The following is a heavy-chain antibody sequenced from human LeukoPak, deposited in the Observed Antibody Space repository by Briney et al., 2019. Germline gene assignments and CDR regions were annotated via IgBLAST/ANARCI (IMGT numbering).Heavy chain of an antibody. CDR1: GFTFSSYA. CDR2: ISSSGSTI. J-gene: IGHJ4*02. Sequence: GGSLRLSCAASGFTFSSYAMHWVRQAPGKGLEWVSYISSSGSTIYYADSVKGRFTISRDNAKNSLYLQMNSLRAEDTAVYYCAREEQLVGNDYWGQGTLVTVSS. D-gene: IGHD6-6*01. V-gene: IGHV3-48*04. CDR3: AREEQLVGNDY.